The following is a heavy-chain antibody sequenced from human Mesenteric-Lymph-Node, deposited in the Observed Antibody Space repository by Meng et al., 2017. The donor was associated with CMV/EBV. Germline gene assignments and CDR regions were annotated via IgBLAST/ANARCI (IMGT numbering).Heavy chain of an antibody. CDR2: INHSGST. CDR3: ARHQRWLKSEGGFNY. Sequence: VQVQQWGAGLLKPSETPSLTCAVYGGSFSGYYWSWIRQPPGKGLEWIGEINHSGSTNYNPSLKSRVTISVDTSKNQFSLKLSSVTAADTAVYYCARHQRWLKSEGGFNYWGQGTLVTVSS. J-gene: IGHJ4*02. V-gene: IGHV4-34*01. CDR1: GGSFSGYY. D-gene: IGHD4-23*01.